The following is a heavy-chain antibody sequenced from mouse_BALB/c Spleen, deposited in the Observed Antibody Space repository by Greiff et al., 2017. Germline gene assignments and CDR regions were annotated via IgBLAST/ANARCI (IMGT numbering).Heavy chain of an antibody. Sequence: VQLQQSGAELVRPGSSVKISCKASGYAFSSYWMNWVKQRPGQGLEWIGQIYPGDGDTNYNGKFKGKATLTADKSSSTAYMQLSSLTSEDSAVYFCARRGDGYYGGFAYWGQGTLVTVSA. V-gene: IGHV1-80*01. J-gene: IGHJ3*01. CDR3: ARRGDGYYGGFAY. D-gene: IGHD2-3*01. CDR1: GYAFSSYW. CDR2: IYPGDGDT.